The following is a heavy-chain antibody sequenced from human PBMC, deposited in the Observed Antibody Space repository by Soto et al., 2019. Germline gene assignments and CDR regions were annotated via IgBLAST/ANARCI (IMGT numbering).Heavy chain of an antibody. V-gene: IGHV4-4*02. CDR3: ARKTLWFGDLKYYYYMDV. Sequence: SETLSLTCAVSSGSISSSNWWSWVRQPPGKGLEWIGEIYHSGSTNYNPSLKSRVTISVDKSKNQFSLKLSSVTAADTAVYYCARKTLWFGDLKYYYYMDVWGKGTTVTVSS. D-gene: IGHD3-10*01. J-gene: IGHJ6*03. CDR1: SGSISSSNW. CDR2: IYHSGST.